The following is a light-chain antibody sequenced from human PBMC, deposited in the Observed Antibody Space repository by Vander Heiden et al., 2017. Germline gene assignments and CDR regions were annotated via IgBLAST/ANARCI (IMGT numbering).Light chain of an antibody. Sequence: EIPLTQSPSTLSSSPGDRVTISCRASQSVSSYLACYQQTPGQAPSLPTYNSPHRATGSGARLRGSGSGTDFDLTISSIGPQDFAVYNCQQRRNRPPGYTFGRGTKVEIK. J-gene: IGKJ2*01. CDR1: QSVSSY. V-gene: IGKV3-11*01. CDR3: QQRRNRPPGYT. CDR2: NSP.